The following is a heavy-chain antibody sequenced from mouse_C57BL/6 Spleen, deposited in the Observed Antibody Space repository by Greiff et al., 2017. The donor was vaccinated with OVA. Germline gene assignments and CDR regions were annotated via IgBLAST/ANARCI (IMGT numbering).Heavy chain of an antibody. J-gene: IGHJ1*03. CDR3: ARRDYSNWYVDV. V-gene: IGHV1-26*01. CDR2: INPNNGGT. Sequence: EVQLQQSGPELVKPGASVKISCKASGYTFTDYYMNWVKQSHGKSLEWIGDINPNNGGTSYNQKFKGKATLTVDKSSSTAYMELRSLTSEDAAVYYCARRDYSNWYVDVWGTGTTVTVSS. CDR1: GYTFTDYY. D-gene: IGHD2-5*01.